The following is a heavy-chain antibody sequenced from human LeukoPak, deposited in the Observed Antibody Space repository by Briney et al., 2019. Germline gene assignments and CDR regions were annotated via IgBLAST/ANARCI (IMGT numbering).Heavy chain of an antibody. D-gene: IGHD2-8*02. Sequence: GGSLRLSCAASGFTFSSYAMSWVRQAPGKGLEWVSAISGGGGSTYYTDSVKGRFTISRDNSKNALYLQMNSLRAEDTAVYYCAKVGESGGVWKYYFDYWGQGTLVTVSS. CDR3: AKVGESGGVWKYYFDY. CDR2: ISGGGGST. J-gene: IGHJ4*02. CDR1: GFTFSSYA. V-gene: IGHV3-23*01.